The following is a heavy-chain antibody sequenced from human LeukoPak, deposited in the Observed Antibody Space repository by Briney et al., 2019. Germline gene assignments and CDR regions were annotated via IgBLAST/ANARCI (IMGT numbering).Heavy chain of an antibody. CDR3: ARDRLHYVEYEKTFDY. CDR1: GFTFSDYY. Sequence: GGSLRLSCAASGFTFSDYYMSWIRQAPGKGLEWISYISSSGGTIFYADSVKGRLTISRENSKNSLYLQMNSLRAADTSVYYCARDRLHYVEYEKTFDYWGQGTQVTVSS. D-gene: IGHD4-17*01. J-gene: IGHJ4*02. CDR2: ISSSGGTI. V-gene: IGHV3-11*04.